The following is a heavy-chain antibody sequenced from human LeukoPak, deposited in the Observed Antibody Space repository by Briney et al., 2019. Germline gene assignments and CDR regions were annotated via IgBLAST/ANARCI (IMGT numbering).Heavy chain of an antibody. CDR2: INPGSGSA. Sequence: ASVKVSCKASGYTFTNYFMHWVRQAPGQGLEWMGIINPGSGSATYAQTFQGRVTMTRDTSTSTVYVELSSLRSEDTAVYYCARERGSCDFWGQGTLVTVSS. V-gene: IGHV1-46*01. CDR1: GYTFTNYF. J-gene: IGHJ4*02. CDR3: ARERGSCDF. D-gene: IGHD2-2*01.